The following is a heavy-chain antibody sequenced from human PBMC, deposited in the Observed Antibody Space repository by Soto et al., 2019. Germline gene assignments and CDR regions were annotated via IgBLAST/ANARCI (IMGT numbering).Heavy chain of an antibody. CDR2: INYSGST. D-gene: IGHD3-16*02. Sequence: QLQLQESGPGLVKPSETLSLTCTVSGGSISSGSYYWGWIRQPPGKGLEWIGSINYSGSTYYNPSLKSRVTVSVDTSKNQFSLKLSSVTATDTAVYYYARRMSYQFAHWGQGTLVTVSS. J-gene: IGHJ4*02. CDR3: ARRMSYQFAH. V-gene: IGHV4-39*01. CDR1: GGSISSGSYY.